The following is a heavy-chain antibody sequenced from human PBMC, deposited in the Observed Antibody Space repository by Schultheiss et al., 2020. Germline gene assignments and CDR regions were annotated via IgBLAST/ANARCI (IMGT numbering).Heavy chain of an antibody. CDR1: GGSISSGSYY. V-gene: IGHV4-61*02. CDR3: AREYYYGSGSYDY. J-gene: IGHJ4*02. D-gene: IGHD3-10*01. Sequence: SQTLSLTCTVAGGSISSGSYYWSWIRQPAGKGLEWIGRIYTSGSTNYNPSLKSRVTISVDTSKNQFSLKLSSVTAADTAVYYCAREYYYGSGSYDYWGQGTLVTVSS. CDR2: IYTSGST.